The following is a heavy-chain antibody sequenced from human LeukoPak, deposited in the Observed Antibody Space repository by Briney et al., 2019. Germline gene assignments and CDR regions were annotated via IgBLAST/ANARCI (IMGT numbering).Heavy chain of an antibody. CDR2: ISTTSSTI. V-gene: IGHV3-48*01. Sequence: GGSLRLSCAASGFTFSSYSMNWVRQAPGKGLGWVSYISTTSSTIDYADSVKGRFTISRDNSKNTLSLQMNTLRPEDTAVYYCARPIDNGSGSYYFDYWGQGTLVTVSS. J-gene: IGHJ4*02. CDR3: ARPIDNGSGSYYFDY. CDR1: GFTFSSYS. D-gene: IGHD3-10*01.